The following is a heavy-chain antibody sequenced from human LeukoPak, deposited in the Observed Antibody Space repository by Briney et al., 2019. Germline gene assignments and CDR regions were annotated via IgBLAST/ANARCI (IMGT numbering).Heavy chain of an antibody. Sequence: QPGRSLRLSCAASGFTFSSYGMHWVRQAPGKVLEWVAVISYDGSNKYYADSVKGRFTISRDNSKNTLYLQMNSLRAEDTAVYYCAKDQAPYYYDSSGYWDYWGQGTLVTVSS. CDR2: ISYDGSNK. CDR3: AKDQAPYYYDSSGYWDY. V-gene: IGHV3-30*18. J-gene: IGHJ4*02. D-gene: IGHD3-22*01. CDR1: GFTFSSYG.